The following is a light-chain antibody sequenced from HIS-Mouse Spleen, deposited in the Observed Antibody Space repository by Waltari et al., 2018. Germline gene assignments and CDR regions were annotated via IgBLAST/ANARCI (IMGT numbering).Light chain of an antibody. J-gene: IGLJ1*01. CDR2: EVS. Sequence: HSALTQPASVSGSPGQSITISCTGTSSDVGGYNYVSWYQQHPGKAPNLMIYEVSNRPSGVSNRFSGSKSGNTASLTISGLQAEDEADYYCSSYTSSSTYVFGTGTKVTVL. V-gene: IGLV2-14*01. CDR3: SSYTSSSTYV. CDR1: SSDVGGYNY.